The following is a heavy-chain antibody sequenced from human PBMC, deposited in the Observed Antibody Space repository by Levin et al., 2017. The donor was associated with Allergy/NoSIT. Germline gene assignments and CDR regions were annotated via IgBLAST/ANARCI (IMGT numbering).Heavy chain of an antibody. V-gene: IGHV3-33*01. Sequence: GGSLRLSCAASGFTFSSFGIHWVRQAPGKGLEWVALIWYDGSNKYYADSVKGRFTISRDNPKNTLYLQVNSLRAEDTAVSYCASRAAHATYHHYYYMDVWGTGTTVTVTS. J-gene: IGHJ6*03. D-gene: IGHD6-13*01. CDR1: GFTFSSFG. CDR3: ASRAAHATYHHYYYMDV. CDR2: IWYDGSNK.